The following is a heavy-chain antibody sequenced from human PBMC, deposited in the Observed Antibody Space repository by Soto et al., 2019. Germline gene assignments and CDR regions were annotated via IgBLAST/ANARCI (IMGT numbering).Heavy chain of an antibody. V-gene: IGHV4-59*08. CDR2: IYYSGST. D-gene: IGHD4-4*01. Sequence: SETLSLTCTVSGGSISSYYWSWIRQPPGKGLEWIGYIYYSGSTNYNPSLKSRVTISVDTSKNQFSLKLSSVTAADTAVYYCARHPRLHRKPFGWFDPWGQGTLVTVSS. CDR1: GGSISSYY. J-gene: IGHJ5*02. CDR3: ARHPRLHRKPFGWFDP.